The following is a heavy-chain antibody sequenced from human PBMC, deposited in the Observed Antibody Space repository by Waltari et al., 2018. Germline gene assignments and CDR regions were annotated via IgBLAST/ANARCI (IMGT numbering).Heavy chain of an antibody. CDR1: GGSISSSRYY. Sequence: QLQLQESGPGLVKPSETLSLTCTVSGGSISSSRYYWGWIRPPPGKGLEWIGSIYYSGSTYYNPSLKSRVTISVDTSKNQFSLKLSSVTAADTAVYYCARGVQQLVLGLVWFNSKHKTYFDYWGQGTLVTVSS. CDR3: ARGVQQLVLGLVWFNSKHKTYFDY. V-gene: IGHV4-39*07. D-gene: IGHD6-13*01. J-gene: IGHJ4*02. CDR2: IYYSGST.